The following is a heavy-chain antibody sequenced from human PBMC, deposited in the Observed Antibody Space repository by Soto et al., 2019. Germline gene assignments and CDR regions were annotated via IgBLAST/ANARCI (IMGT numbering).Heavy chain of an antibody. D-gene: IGHD3-3*01. CDR1: GYGFTCKC. CDR2: ISAYNGNT. V-gene: IGHV1-18*01. J-gene: IGHJ6*03. Sequence: VSWKACGYGFTCKCMSWVRHAPGQGLEWMGWISAYNGNTNYAQKLQGRVTITADESTSTAYMELSSLRSEDTAVYYCARASPTVFWRGYATRRQICSVSAVWGNGSTVPGS. CDR3: ARASPTVFWRGYATRRQICSVSAV.